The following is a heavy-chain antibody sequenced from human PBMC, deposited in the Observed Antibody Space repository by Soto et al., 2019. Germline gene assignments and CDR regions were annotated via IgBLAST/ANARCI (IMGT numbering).Heavy chain of an antibody. CDR2: IYSGGST. CDR3: YTSSPKEYHFAMDA. V-gene: IGHV3-53*01. D-gene: IGHD6-6*01. Sequence: PGESLKISCAASGLSVSSSDMSWVRQASGKGLEWVSVIYSGGSTHDADSVKGRLTISRDNSKNTVHLQMNSLRVDDTAVYFCYTSSPKEYHFAMDAWAQGTTVTVSS. J-gene: IGHJ6*02. CDR1: GLSVSSSD.